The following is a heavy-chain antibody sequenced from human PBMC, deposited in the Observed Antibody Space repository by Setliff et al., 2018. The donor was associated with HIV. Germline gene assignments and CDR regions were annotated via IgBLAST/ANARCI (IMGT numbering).Heavy chain of an antibody. D-gene: IGHD3-9*01. Sequence: PSETLSLTCTVSGGSISSGSDYWSWIRQPAGKGLEWIGQIHISGTANYNPSLKSRVTISIDTSKHQFSLKLTSVTAADTAVYYCARTPDILTGYNWFDPWGQGTLVTVSS. CDR3: ARTPDILTGYNWFDP. CDR1: GGSISSGSDY. V-gene: IGHV4-61*09. J-gene: IGHJ5*02. CDR2: IHISGTA.